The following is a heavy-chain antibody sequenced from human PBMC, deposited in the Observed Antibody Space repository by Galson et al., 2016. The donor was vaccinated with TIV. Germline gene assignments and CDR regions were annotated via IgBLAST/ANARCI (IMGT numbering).Heavy chain of an antibody. Sequence: SVKVSCKASGGTFSSYAISWVRQAPGQGLEWMGGIIPIFGTANYTQKFEGRVTIIADKSTSTAYMELSSLRSEDTAVYYCARDQVDGDYGDFYYYYGMDVWGQGTTVTVSS. CDR3: ARDQVDGDYGDFYYYYGMDV. D-gene: IGHD4-17*01. CDR1: GGTFSSYA. V-gene: IGHV1-69*06. J-gene: IGHJ6*02. CDR2: IIPIFGTA.